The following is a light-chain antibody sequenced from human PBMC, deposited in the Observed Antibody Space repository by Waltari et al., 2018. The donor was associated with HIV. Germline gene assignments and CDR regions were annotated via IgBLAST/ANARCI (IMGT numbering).Light chain of an antibody. CDR1: ISNIGSNT. V-gene: IGLV1-44*01. J-gene: IGLJ3*02. Sequence: QSVLTQPPSASGTPGQRVTISCSGSISNIGSNTVNWYQQLPGTAPKLLLYTTNQRPSGVPDRFSGSKSGASASLAISGLQSDDEADYYCATWDDSLNGPVFGGGTKLTVL. CDR2: TTN. CDR3: ATWDDSLNGPV.